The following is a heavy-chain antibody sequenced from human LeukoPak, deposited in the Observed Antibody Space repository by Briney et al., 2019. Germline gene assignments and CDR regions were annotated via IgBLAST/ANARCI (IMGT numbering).Heavy chain of an antibody. CDR2: TYYRSKWYD. Sequence: SQTLSLTCAISGDSVSSINGAWNWIRQSPSRGLEWLGRTYYRSKWYDEYAESMRGRITTSPDTSMNQYSLHVLSVTPEDTAVYYCARDLGNTGWYTFDYWGQGILVTVSS. CDR3: ARDLGNTGWYTFDY. J-gene: IGHJ4*02. CDR1: GDSVSSINGA. D-gene: IGHD6-19*01. V-gene: IGHV6-1*01.